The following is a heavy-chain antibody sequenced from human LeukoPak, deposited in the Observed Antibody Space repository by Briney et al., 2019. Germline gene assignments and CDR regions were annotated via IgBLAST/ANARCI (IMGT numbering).Heavy chain of an antibody. J-gene: IGHJ6*04. CDR1: GFTFTTYW. CDR3: AELGITMIGGV. D-gene: IGHD3-10*02. CDR2: IKQDGTEK. Sequence: GGSLRLSCEASGFTFTTYWLGWVRQPPGKGLEWVANIKQDGTEKYYVDSVKGRFTISRDNAKNSLYLQMNSLRAEDTAVYYCAELGITMIGGVWGKGTTVTISS. V-gene: IGHV3-7*01.